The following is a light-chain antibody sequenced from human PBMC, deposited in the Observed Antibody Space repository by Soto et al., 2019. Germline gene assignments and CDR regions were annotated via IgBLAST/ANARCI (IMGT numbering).Light chain of an antibody. Sequence: EIVMTQSPATLSVSPGERASLSCRASQSFSSNLAWYQQKPGQAPRLLIYGASTRATGIPARFSGSGSGTEFTLTISGLQSEDFAVYYCQQYNNWPLTFGGGTKV. CDR3: QQYNNWPLT. V-gene: IGKV3-15*01. CDR1: QSFSSN. CDR2: GAS. J-gene: IGKJ4*01.